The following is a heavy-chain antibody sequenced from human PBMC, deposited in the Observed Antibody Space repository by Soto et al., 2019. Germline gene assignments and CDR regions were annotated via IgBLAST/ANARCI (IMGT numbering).Heavy chain of an antibody. D-gene: IGHD5-12*01. Sequence: QVQLQESGPGLVKPSQTLSLTCTVSGGSISSGGYYWSWIRQHPGKGLEWIGYIYYSGSTYYNPSLKSLVTISVDTSKNHFSLKLSSVTAADTAVYYCAREEGGGYDHRWFDPWGQGTLVTVSS. V-gene: IGHV4-31*01. J-gene: IGHJ5*02. CDR3: AREEGGGYDHRWFDP. CDR1: GGSISSGGYY. CDR2: IYYSGST.